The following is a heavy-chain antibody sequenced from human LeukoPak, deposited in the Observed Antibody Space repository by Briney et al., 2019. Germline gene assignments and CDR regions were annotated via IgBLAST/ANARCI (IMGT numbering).Heavy chain of an antibody. V-gene: IGHV4-34*01. D-gene: IGHD3-3*01. J-gene: IGHJ5*02. CDR1: GGSFSGYY. CDR2: INHSGST. Sequence: SETLSLTCAVYGGSFSGYYWSWIRQPPGKGLEWIGEINHSGSTNYNPSLKCRVTISVDTSKNQFSLKLSSVTAADTAVYYCARGRRNYDFWSGHGRWFDPWGQGTLVTVSS. CDR3: ARGRRNYDFWSGHGRWFDP.